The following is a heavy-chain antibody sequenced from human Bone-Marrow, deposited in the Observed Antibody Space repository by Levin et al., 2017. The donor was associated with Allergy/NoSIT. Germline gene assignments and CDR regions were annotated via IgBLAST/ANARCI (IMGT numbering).Heavy chain of an antibody. CDR1: GYTFINYG. J-gene: IGHJ6*03. D-gene: IGHD2-2*01. V-gene: IGHV1-18*01. CDR3: ARVPRGYCSSTSCFYYYMDV. CDR2: ISTHDGNT. Sequence: PLASVKVSCKASGYTFINYGITWVRQAPGQGLEWMGWISTHDGNTNYVQNLQGRVTMTTDTSTNTAYMELRSLRSDDTAVYYCARVPRGYCSSTSCFYYYMDVWGKGTTVTVSS.